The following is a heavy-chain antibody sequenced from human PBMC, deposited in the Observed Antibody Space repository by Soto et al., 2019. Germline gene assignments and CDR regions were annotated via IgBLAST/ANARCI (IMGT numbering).Heavy chain of an antibody. Sequence: EVQVVESGGGLVQPGASLRLSCSFTFSMYSMNWVRQAPGKGLEWVASISSGGSYIKYADSVKGRFTISRDNAKNSVSLQMNSLRVDDTAVYFCTRDQGGSYDSWFDPWGQGTLVTVSS. V-gene: IGHV3-21*01. D-gene: IGHD1-26*01. CDR1: FTFSMYS. J-gene: IGHJ5*02. CDR3: TRDQGGSYDSWFDP. CDR2: ISSGGSYI.